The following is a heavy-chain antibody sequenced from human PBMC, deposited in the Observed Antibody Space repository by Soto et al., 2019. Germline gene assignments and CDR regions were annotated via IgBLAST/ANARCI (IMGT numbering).Heavy chain of an antibody. CDR3: AHHPYYGLGSYSFDY. D-gene: IGHD3-10*01. CDR2: IYWDDDK. CDR1: GFSLTTSGVG. V-gene: IGHV2-5*02. J-gene: IGHJ4*02. Sequence: QITLKESGPTLVRPTQTLTLTCTFSGFSLTTSGVGVGWIRQPPGKALEWLADIYWDDDKRYSSSLKSRLTITKDTSKNQVVLTMTNMDPVDTATYYCAHHPYYGLGSYSFDYWGQGPLVTVSS.